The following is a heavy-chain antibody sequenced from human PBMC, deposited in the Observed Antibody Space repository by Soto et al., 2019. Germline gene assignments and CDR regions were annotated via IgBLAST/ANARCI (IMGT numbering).Heavy chain of an antibody. J-gene: IGHJ6*02. CDR3: ARVGRGYSYKYYGMDV. V-gene: IGHV4-34*01. CDR1: GGSFSGYY. CDR2: INHSGST. D-gene: IGHD5-18*01. Sequence: QSLTCAVYGGSFSGYYWSWIRQPPGKGLEWIGEINHSGSTNYNPSLKSRVTISVDTSKNQFSLKLSSVTAADTAVYYCARVGRGYSYKYYGMDVWGQGTTVTVSS.